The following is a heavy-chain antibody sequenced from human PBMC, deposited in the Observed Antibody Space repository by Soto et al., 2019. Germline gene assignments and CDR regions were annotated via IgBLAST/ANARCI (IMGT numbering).Heavy chain of an antibody. CDR1: GFTFSSYW. Sequence: PGESLKISCAASGFTFSSYWMSWVRQAPGKGLEWVANIKQDGSEKYYVDSVKGRFTISRDNAKNSLYLQMNSLRAEDTAVYYCARVQSSSWYPNWFDSRGQGSLVTVSS. CDR3: ARVQSSSWYPNWFDS. CDR2: IKQDGSEK. D-gene: IGHD6-13*01. J-gene: IGHJ5*01. V-gene: IGHV3-7*01.